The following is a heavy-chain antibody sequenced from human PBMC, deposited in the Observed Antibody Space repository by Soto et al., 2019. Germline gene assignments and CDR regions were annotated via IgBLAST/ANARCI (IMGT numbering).Heavy chain of an antibody. CDR1: GFTFSTYA. J-gene: IGHJ4*02. CDR3: ARSGDSNGWSFDY. V-gene: IGHV3-21*01. Sequence: EVQLVESGGGLVKPGGSLRLSCAASGFTFSTYAMNWVRQAPGKGLEWVSSISSRSTYIHYADSVKGRFTISRDNAKNSRYLHMNSLRAEDTAVYYCARSGDSNGWSFDYWGQGTLVTVSS. CDR2: ISSRSTYI. D-gene: IGHD6-19*01.